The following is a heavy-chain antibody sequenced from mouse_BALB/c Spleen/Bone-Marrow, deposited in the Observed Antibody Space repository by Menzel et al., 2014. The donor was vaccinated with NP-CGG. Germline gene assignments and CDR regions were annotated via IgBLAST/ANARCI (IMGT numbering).Heavy chain of an antibody. CDR2: ISSGGIYT. J-gene: IGHJ4*01. Sequence: EVQLQESGGDLVKPGGSLKLSCAASGFTFSSYGMSWVRQTPDKTLKWVATISSGGIYTYYPDSVKGRFTISRDNAKNTLSLQMSSLKSEDTAMYYCTRRTGTDSYAMDYWGQGPSVSVSS. CDR3: TRRTGTDSYAMDY. CDR1: GFTFSSYG. D-gene: IGHD4-1*01. V-gene: IGHV5-6*01.